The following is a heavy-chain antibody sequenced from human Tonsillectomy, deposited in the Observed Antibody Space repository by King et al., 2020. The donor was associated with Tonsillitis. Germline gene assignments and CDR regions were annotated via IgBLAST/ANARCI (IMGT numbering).Heavy chain of an antibody. J-gene: IGHJ6*03. Sequence: LQLVQSGAEVKKPGESLKISCKGSGYSFTSYWIGWVRQMPGKGLEWMGIIYPGDSDTRYSPSFQGQVTISADKSISTAYLQWSSLKASDTAMYYCASSCYYSYYYYYYMDVWGKGTTVTVSS. CDR1: GYSFTSYW. CDR2: IYPGDSDT. V-gene: IGHV5-51*01. D-gene: IGHD3-10*01. CDR3: ASSCYYSYYYYYYMDV.